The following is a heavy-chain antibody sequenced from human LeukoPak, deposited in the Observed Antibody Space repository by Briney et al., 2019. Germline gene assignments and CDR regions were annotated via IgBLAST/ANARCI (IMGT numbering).Heavy chain of an antibody. V-gene: IGHV3-48*01. CDR2: ISGRSSTI. CDR1: AFTFSDYS. Sequence: GGSLRLSCAASAFTFSDYSMNWVRQAPGKGLEWISYISGRSSTIYYADSVRGRFTISRDNAKNSMYLQMNSLRAEDTAVYYCARDRLTSGSYFLDYWGQGTLVTVSS. J-gene: IGHJ4*02. CDR3: ARDRLTSGSYFLDY. D-gene: IGHD1-26*01.